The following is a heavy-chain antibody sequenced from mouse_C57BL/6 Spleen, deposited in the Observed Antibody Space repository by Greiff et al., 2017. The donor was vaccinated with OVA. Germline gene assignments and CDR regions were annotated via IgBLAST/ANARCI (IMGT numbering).Heavy chain of an antibody. V-gene: IGHV1-64*01. CDR2: IHPNSGST. CDR1: GYTFTSYW. D-gene: IGHD1-2*01. J-gene: IGHJ2*01. CDR3: ARFVTTKGGYYFDY. Sequence: QVQLKESGAELVKPGASVKLSCKASGYTFTSYWMHWVKQRPGQGLEWIGMIHPNSGSTNYNEKFKSKATLTVDKSSSTAYMQLSSLTSEDSAVYYCARFVTTKGGYYFDYWGQGTTLTVSS.